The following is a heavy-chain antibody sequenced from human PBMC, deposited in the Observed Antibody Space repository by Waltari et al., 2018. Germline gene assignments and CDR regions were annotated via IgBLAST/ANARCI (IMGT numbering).Heavy chain of an antibody. Sequence: QVQVVESGGSVIQPGGSLRISCAAPGFAVRSSPMHWVRQAPGKGLEWVAVITYDGDEKYYADSVKGRFTISRDNSKNTVLLQMDRLTTEDTATYYCARGAGATERYYFDFWGQGTLVTVSS. CDR2: ITYDGDEK. D-gene: IGHD1-26*01. V-gene: IGHV3-30*04. CDR3: ARGAGATERYYFDF. J-gene: IGHJ4*02. CDR1: GFAVRSSP.